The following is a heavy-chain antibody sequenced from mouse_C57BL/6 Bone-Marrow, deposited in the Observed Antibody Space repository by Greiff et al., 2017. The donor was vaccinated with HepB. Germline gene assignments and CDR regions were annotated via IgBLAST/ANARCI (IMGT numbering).Heavy chain of an antibody. V-gene: IGHV1-82*01. J-gene: IGHJ4*01. CDR2: IYPGDGDT. Sequence: VQLQESGPELVKPGASVKISCKASGYAFSSSWINWVKQRPGKGLEWIGRIYPGDGDTNYNGKFKGKATLTADKSSSTAYMQLSSLTSEDSAVYFCAKRAYYYGSSHYYAMDYWGQGTSVTVSS. CDR3: AKRAYYYGSSHYYAMDY. D-gene: IGHD1-1*01. CDR1: GYAFSSSW.